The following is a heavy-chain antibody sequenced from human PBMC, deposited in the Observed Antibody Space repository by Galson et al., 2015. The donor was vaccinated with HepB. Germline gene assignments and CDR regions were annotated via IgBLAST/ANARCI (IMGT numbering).Heavy chain of an antibody. Sequence: SVKVSCKASGYTFTGYYMHWVRQATGQGLEWMGWMNPNSGNTGYAQKFQGRVTMTRNTSISTAYMELSSLRSEDTAVYYCAREPPRDGAFDIWGQGTMVTVSS. D-gene: IGHD5-24*01. CDR2: MNPNSGNT. CDR1: GYTFTGYY. CDR3: AREPPRDGAFDI. J-gene: IGHJ3*02. V-gene: IGHV1-8*02.